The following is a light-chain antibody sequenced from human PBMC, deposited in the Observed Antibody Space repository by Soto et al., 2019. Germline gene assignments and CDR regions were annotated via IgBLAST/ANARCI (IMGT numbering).Light chain of an antibody. J-gene: IGLJ2*01. CDR1: SSDVGGYNY. V-gene: IGLV2-14*01. CDR2: DVS. CDR3: SSYTTSSTLE. Sequence: QSALTQPASVSGSPGQSITISCTGTSSDVGGYNYVSWYQQHPGKGPKLIIYDVSNRPSGVSNRFSGSKSGNTASLTISGLQAEDEADYCCSSYTTSSTLEIGGGTQLTVL.